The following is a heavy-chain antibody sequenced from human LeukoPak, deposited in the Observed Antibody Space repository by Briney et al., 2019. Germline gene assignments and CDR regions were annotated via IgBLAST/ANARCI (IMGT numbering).Heavy chain of an antibody. Sequence: GGSLRLSCAASGFTFSTYAMHWVRQAPGKGLEWVAVISYDGSSKYYADSVEGRFTISRDNSKNTLYLQMNSLRAEDTAVYYCARARSSYGYGDAFDIWGQGTMVTVSS. CDR3: ARARSSYGYGDAFDI. D-gene: IGHD5-18*01. V-gene: IGHV3-30*04. CDR1: GFTFSTYA. J-gene: IGHJ3*02. CDR2: ISYDGSSK.